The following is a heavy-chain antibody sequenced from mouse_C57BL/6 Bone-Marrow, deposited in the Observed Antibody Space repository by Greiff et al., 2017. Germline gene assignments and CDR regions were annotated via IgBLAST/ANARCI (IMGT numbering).Heavy chain of an antibody. CDR1: GYTFTSYW. CDR2: IDPSDSYT. V-gene: IGHV1-69*01. CDR3: ARTGNAMDY. J-gene: IGHJ4*01. Sequence: QVQLQQPGAELVMPGASVKLSCKASGYTFTSYWMHWVKQRPGQGLEWIGEIDPSDSYTNYNQKFKGKSTLTVDKSSSTAYMQLSSLTSEDSAVYYCARTGNAMDYWGQGNSVTVTA.